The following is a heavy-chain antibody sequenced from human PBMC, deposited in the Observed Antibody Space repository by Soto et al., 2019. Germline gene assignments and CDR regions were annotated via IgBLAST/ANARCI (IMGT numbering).Heavy chain of an antibody. J-gene: IGHJ4*02. CDR3: SRDRYHGGSGSV. CDR2: ISYDGSNK. Sequence: PGGYLRLPCAASGFTFSSYTVHLVRLVPGKGLEWVAVISYDGSNKYYADSVKGRFTISRDNSKNTLYLQMNSLRAEDTAVYFFSRDRYHGGSGSVWGRGTLDPGSS. D-gene: IGHD3-22*01. V-gene: IGHV3-30-3*01. CDR1: GFTFSSYT.